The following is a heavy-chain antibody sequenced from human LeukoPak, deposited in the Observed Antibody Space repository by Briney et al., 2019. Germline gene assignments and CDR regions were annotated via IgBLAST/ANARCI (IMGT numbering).Heavy chain of an antibody. V-gene: IGHV1-2*02. CDR2: INPHSGGT. CDR3: ARGDIYGDYAY. CDR1: GYTFTSYD. D-gene: IGHD4-17*01. Sequence: ASVKVSCKASGYTFTSYDINWVRQAPGQGLEWMGWINPHSGGTNYAQKFQGRVTMTRDTSISTAYMELSRLRSDDTAVYYCARGDIYGDYAYWGQGTLVTVSS. J-gene: IGHJ4*02.